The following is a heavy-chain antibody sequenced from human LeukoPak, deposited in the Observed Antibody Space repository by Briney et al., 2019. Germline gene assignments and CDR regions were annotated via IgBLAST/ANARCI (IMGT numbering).Heavy chain of an antibody. J-gene: IGHJ5*02. V-gene: IGHV1-8*01. CDR1: GYTFTSYD. CDR2: MNPNSGNT. Sequence: ASVKLSCKASGYTFTSYDINWVRQATGQGLEWMGWMNPNSGNTGYAQKFQGRVTMTRNTSISTAYMELSSLRSEDTAVYYCARDDASYTAAAFHPPPWFDPWGQGTLVTVSS. CDR3: ARDDASYTAAAFHPPPWFDP. D-gene: IGHD6-13*01.